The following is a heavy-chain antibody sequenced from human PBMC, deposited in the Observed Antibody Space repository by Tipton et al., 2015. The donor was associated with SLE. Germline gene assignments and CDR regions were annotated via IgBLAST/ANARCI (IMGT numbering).Heavy chain of an antibody. CDR1: GASISSGSFY. J-gene: IGHJ4*02. D-gene: IGHD3-3*01. CDR2: LSYMGTT. Sequence: GASISSGSFYWGWIRQPPGRGLQWIGSLSYMGTTSYTPSFTGRVTISVDRSKNQFSLKLSSVTAADTAVYYCARGILEWSDYWGQGTLVTVSS. V-gene: IGHV4-39*07. CDR3: ARGILEWSDY.